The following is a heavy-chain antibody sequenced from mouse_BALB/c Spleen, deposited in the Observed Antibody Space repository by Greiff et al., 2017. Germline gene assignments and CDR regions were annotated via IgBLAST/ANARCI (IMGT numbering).Heavy chain of an antibody. V-gene: IGHV3-2*02. CDR1: GYSITSDYA. CDR2: ISYSGST. CDR3: ATPGLGSYYFDY. J-gene: IGHJ2*01. D-gene: IGHD3-1*01. Sequence: EVQLQQSGPGLVKPSQSLSLTCTATGYSITSDYAWYLIRQLPGNRLEWMGYISYSGSTSYNPSLKSRISITRDTSKNQSFLQLNSVTTEDTATFYCATPGLGSYYFDYWGQGTTLTVSS.